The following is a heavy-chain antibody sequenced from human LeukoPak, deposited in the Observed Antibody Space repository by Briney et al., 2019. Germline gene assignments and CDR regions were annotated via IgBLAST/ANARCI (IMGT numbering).Heavy chain of an antibody. Sequence: GGSLRVSCAASGFTFSSYAMSWVRQAPGKGLEWVSAISGSGGSTYYADSVKGRFTISRDNSKNTLYLQMNSLRAEDTAVYYCAKADPKYSSGWYDAFDIWGQGTMVTVSS. J-gene: IGHJ3*02. V-gene: IGHV3-23*01. CDR1: GFTFSSYA. D-gene: IGHD6-19*01. CDR2: ISGSGGST. CDR3: AKADPKYSSGWYDAFDI.